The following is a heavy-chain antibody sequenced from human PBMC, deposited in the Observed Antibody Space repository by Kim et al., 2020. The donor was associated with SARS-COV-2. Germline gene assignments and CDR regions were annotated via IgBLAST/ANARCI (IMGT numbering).Heavy chain of an antibody. CDR3: ASQYSSGWWGDNWFDP. V-gene: IGHV3-48*01. D-gene: IGHD6-19*01. Sequence: SVKGRFTIARDNAKNSLYLQMNSLRAEDTAVYYCASQYSSGWWGDNWFDPWGQGTLVTVSS. J-gene: IGHJ5*02.